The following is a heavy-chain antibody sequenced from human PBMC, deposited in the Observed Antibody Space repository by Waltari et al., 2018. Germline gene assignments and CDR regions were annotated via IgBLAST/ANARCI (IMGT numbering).Heavy chain of an antibody. CDR2: IKQDGSEK. Sequence: MSWVRQAPGKGLEWVANIKQDGSEKYYVDSVKGRFTISRDNAKNSLYLQMNNLRAEDTAVYYCASQRQWLEESSFDYWGQGTLVTVSS. CDR3: ASQRQWLEESSFDY. D-gene: IGHD6-19*01. J-gene: IGHJ4*02. V-gene: IGHV3-7*03.